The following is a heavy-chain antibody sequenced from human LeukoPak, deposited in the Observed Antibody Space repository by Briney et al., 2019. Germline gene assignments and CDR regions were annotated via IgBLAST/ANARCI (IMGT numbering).Heavy chain of an antibody. CDR2: ISYDGSNK. V-gene: IGHV3-30*03. Sequence: GRSLRLSCAASGFTFSSYGMHWVRQAPGKGLEWVAVISYDGSNKYYADSVKGRFTISRDNSKNTLYLQMNSLRAEDTAVYYCARLRGLWFGEPHSPPDYWGQGTLVTVSS. CDR1: GFTFSSYG. D-gene: IGHD3-10*01. CDR3: ARLRGLWFGEPHSPPDY. J-gene: IGHJ4*02.